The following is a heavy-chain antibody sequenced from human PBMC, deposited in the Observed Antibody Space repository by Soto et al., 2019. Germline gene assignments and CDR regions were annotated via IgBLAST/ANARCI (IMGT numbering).Heavy chain of an antibody. Sequence: QVQLVQSGAEVKKPGASVKVSCKASGYTFTSYYMHWVRQAPGQGLEWMGIINPSGGSTSYAQKFQGRVTMTRDTSTSTVYMELSSLRCEDTAVYYCARTYYYGSGSYPYYYGMDVWGQGTTVTVFS. CDR3: ARTYYYGSGSYPYYYGMDV. CDR1: GYTFTSYY. J-gene: IGHJ6*02. V-gene: IGHV1-46*01. D-gene: IGHD3-10*01. CDR2: INPSGGST.